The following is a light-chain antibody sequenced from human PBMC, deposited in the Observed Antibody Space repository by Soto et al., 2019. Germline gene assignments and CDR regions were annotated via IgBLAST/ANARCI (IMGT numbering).Light chain of an antibody. V-gene: IGKV3-20*01. CDR3: HQYGGSPGT. J-gene: IGKJ1*01. Sequence: IVFTQSPGTLSLSPRERSTLSCRASQSVSSNYLAWYQQRPGQAPRLLIYDASSRATGVPDRFSGSGSGTDFTLTISRLEPEDFVVYYCHQYGGSPGTLGQGTKVDIK. CDR2: DAS. CDR1: QSVSSNY.